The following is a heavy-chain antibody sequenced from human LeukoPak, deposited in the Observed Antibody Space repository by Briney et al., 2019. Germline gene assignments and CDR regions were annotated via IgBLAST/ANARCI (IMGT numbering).Heavy chain of an antibody. J-gene: IGHJ4*02. V-gene: IGHV3-23*01. Sequence: GGSLRLSCAASGFTFSSYAMSWVRQAPGKGLEWVSAISGSGGSTYYADSVKGQFTISRDNSKNTLYLQMNSLRAEDTAIYYCAKPSTYYDFWSGSHFDYWGQGTLVTVSS. CDR2: ISGSGGST. CDR3: AKPSTYYDFWSGSHFDY. CDR1: GFTFSSYA. D-gene: IGHD3-3*01.